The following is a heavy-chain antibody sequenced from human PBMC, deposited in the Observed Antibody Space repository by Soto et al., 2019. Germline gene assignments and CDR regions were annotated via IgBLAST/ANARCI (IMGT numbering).Heavy chain of an antibody. V-gene: IGHV3-74*01. Sequence: EVQLVESGGGLVQPGGSLRLSCTASGFTFSNYWMHWVRQAPGKGLVWVSRINSDGSNTIYADSVKGRFTISRDNAKNTLYLQMNSLRAEDTAVYYCARAVTRFYGMDVWGQGTTVTVSS. J-gene: IGHJ6*02. CDR3: ARAVTRFYGMDV. CDR1: GFTFSNYW. CDR2: INSDGSNT. D-gene: IGHD4-17*01.